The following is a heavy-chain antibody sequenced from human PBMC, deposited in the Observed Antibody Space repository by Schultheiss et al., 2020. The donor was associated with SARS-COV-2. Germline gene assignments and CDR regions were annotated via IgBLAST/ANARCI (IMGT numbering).Heavy chain of an antibody. Sequence: GASLKISCAASGFTFSNYAMHWVRQAPGKGLEWVAVISYDGSNKYYADSVKGRFTISRDNAKNSLYLQMNSLRAEDTAVYYCARDTGDSSGLDYWGQGTLVTVSS. CDR3: ARDTGDSSGLDY. V-gene: IGHV3-30-3*01. D-gene: IGHD3-22*01. J-gene: IGHJ4*02. CDR1: GFTFSNYA. CDR2: ISYDGSNK.